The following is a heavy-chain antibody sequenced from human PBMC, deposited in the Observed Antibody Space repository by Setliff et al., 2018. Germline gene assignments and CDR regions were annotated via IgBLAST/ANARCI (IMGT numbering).Heavy chain of an antibody. CDR1: GFTFSFYG. J-gene: IGHJ4*02. V-gene: IGHV3-30*02. D-gene: IGHD6-19*01. CDR2: IWYDGSNK. Sequence: GGSLRLSCEASGFTFSFYGMHWVRQAPGKGLEWVAFIWYDGSNKYHADSVKGRFTISRDNSKNTLYLQMNSLRVEDTAVYYCAKGGKPPGYSSGWPDEFDYWGQGTLVTVSS. CDR3: AKGGKPPGYSSGWPDEFDY.